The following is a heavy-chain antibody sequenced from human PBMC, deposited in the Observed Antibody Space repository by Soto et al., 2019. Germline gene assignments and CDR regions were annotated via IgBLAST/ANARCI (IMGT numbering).Heavy chain of an antibody. CDR3: ARLRAAAGPTPYYFDY. CDR1: GYSFTSYW. J-gene: IGHJ4*02. CDR2: IYPGDSDT. V-gene: IGHV5-51*01. D-gene: IGHD6-13*01. Sequence: PGEPLKISCKGSGYSFTSYWSGWVRQMPGKGLEWMGIIYPGDSDTRYSPSFQGQVTISADKSISTAYLQWSSLKASDTAMYYCARLRAAAGPTPYYFDYWGQGTLVT.